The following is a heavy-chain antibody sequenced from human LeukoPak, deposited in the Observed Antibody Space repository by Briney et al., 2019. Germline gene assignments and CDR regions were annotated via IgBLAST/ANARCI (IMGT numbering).Heavy chain of an antibody. CDR3: ARDLLEWPDAFDI. D-gene: IGHD3-3*01. J-gene: IGHJ3*02. V-gene: IGHV4-4*02. CDR2: VYHSGST. Sequence: PSETLSLTCAVSGGSISSSNWWSWVRQPPGKGLEWIGEVYHSGSTNYNPSLKSRVTTSVDKSKNQFSLKLSSVTAADTAVYYCARDLLEWPDAFDIWGQGTMVTVSS. CDR1: GGSISSSNW.